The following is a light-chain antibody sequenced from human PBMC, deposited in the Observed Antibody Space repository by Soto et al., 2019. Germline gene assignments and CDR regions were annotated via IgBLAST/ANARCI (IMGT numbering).Light chain of an antibody. CDR2: GAS. V-gene: IGKV3-20*01. CDR1: QSVSSSY. J-gene: IGKJ1*01. CDR3: QQYGRSPLWT. Sequence: EIVLTQSPGTLSLSPGERATLSCRASQSVSSSYFAWYQQKPGQAPRLLIYGASSRATGIPDRFSGSGSGTDFTLTISRLEPEAFAVYYCQQYGRSPLWTFGQGTKVEIK.